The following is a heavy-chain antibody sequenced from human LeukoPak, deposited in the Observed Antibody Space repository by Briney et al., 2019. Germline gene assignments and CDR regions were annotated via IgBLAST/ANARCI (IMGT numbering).Heavy chain of an antibody. J-gene: IGHJ4*02. V-gene: IGHV1-2*02. D-gene: IGHD3-22*01. CDR3: ATERLDSSGYYVLYY. CDR2: INPNSGGT. Sequence: ASVKVSCKASGYTFTGYYMHWVRQAPGQGLEWMGWINPNSGGTNYAQKFQGRVTMTRDTSISTAYMELSRLRSDDTAVYYCATERLDSSGYYVLYYWGQGTLVTVSS. CDR1: GYTFTGYY.